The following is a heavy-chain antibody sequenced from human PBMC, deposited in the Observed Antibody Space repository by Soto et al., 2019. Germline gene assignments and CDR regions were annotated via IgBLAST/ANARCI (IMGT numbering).Heavy chain of an antibody. V-gene: IGHV1-46*01. Sequence: GASVKVSCKASGYTFTAYHMHGVRQAPGQGLEWMGIVNPSLGRANYALKFQDRVAMTWDTSTSTVYMELTSLRSDDTAVYYCARAPYSYTSFFFDYWGQGTLVTVSS. D-gene: IGHD1-26*01. CDR2: VNPSLGRA. CDR1: GYTFTAYH. CDR3: ARAPYSYTSFFFDY. J-gene: IGHJ4*02.